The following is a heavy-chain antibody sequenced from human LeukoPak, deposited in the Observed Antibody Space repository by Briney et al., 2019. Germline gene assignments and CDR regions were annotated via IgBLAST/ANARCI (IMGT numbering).Heavy chain of an antibody. V-gene: IGHV3-33*01. J-gene: IGHJ6*03. CDR3: ARASRGIRAHYYYYYMDV. D-gene: IGHD5-18*01. CDR1: GFTFSSYG. Sequence: PGRSLRLSCAASGFTFSSYGMHWVRQAPGKGLEWVAVIWYDGSNKYYADSVKGRFTISRDNSKNTLYLQMNSLRAEDTAVYYCARASRGIRAHYYYYYMDVWGKGTTVTVSS. CDR2: IWYDGSNK.